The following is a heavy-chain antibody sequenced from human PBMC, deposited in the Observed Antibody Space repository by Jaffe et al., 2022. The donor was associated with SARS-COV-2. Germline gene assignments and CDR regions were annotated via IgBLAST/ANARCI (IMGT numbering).Heavy chain of an antibody. CDR1: GGTFSSYA. V-gene: IGHV1-69*01. CDR2: IIPIFGTA. Sequence: QVQLVQSGAEVKKPGSSVKVSCKASGGTFSSYAISWVRQAPGQGLEWMGGIIPIFGTANYAQKFQGRVTITADESTSTAYMELSSLRSEDTAVYYCARKGAITMVRGEKDYYYYYMDVWGKGTTVTVSS. J-gene: IGHJ6*03. CDR3: ARKGAITMVRGEKDYYYYYMDV. D-gene: IGHD3-10*01.